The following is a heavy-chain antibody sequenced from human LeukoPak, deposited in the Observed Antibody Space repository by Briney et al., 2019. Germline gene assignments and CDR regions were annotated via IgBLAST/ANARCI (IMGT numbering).Heavy chain of an antibody. CDR1: GFTFSSYA. J-gene: IGHJ6*03. CDR3: AREDSSSSGVGYYYYMDV. CDR2: ISGSGVST. Sequence: PGGSLRLSCAASGFTFSSYAMSWVRQAPGRGLEWVSAISGSGVSTYYADSVKGRFTISRDNAKNSLYVQMNSLRAEDTAVYYCAREDSSSSGVGYYYYMDVWGKGTTVTVSS. V-gene: IGHV3-23*01. D-gene: IGHD6-6*01.